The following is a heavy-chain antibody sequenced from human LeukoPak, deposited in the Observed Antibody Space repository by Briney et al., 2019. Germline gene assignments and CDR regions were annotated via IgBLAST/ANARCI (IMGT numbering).Heavy chain of an antibody. CDR3: ARGAEGIAATDSNFDY. D-gene: IGHD6-13*01. J-gene: IGHJ4*02. CDR2: ISTSSSYI. V-gene: IGHV3-21*01. CDR1: GLTFSSYS. Sequence: GGSLRLSCAASGLTFSSYSMNWVRQAPGKGLEWVSSISTSSSYIHYADSLKGRFTISRDNAKNSLYLQMNSLRAEDTAVYYCARGAEGIAATDSNFDYWGQGTLVTVSS.